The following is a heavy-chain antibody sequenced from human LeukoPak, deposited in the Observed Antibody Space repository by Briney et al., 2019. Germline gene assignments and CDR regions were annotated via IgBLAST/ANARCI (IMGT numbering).Heavy chain of an antibody. CDR2: IKRVTDGGTT. CDR3: TTRRRRDGLTGDGY. Sequence: GGSLRLSCAASGFSFSNANMNGVRQAPGKGLEWVGLIKRVTDGGTTDYTAPVKGRFTISRDDSKTTLYLHMYGLKTEDTAVYYCTTRRRRDGLTGDGYWGQGTLVTVSS. J-gene: IGHJ4*02. CDR1: GFSFSNAN. D-gene: IGHD5-24*01. V-gene: IGHV3-15*01.